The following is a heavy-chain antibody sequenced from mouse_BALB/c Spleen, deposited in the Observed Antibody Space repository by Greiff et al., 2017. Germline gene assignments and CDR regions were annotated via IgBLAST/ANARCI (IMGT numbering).Heavy chain of an antibody. J-gene: IGHJ2*01. CDR2: ISSGSSTI. D-gene: IGHD2-14*01. Sequence: EVQVVESGGGLVQPGGSRKLSCAASGFTFSSFGMHWVRQAPEKGLEWVAYISSGSSTIYYADTVKGRFTISRDNPKNTLFLQMTSLRSEDKAMYYCAREEVRGFDYWGQGTTLTVSS. CDR3: AREEVRGFDY. CDR1: GFTFSSFG. V-gene: IGHV5-17*02.